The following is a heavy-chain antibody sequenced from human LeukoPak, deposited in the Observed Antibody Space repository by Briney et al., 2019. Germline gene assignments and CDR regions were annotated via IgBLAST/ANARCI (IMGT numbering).Heavy chain of an antibody. V-gene: IGHV3-7*01. Sequence: GGSLRLSCAASGLNFRKSWMTWVRQAPGRGLEWVANIKDDGSEKYYVDSVKGRFTISRDNAKNSLYLQMNSLSAVDTAVYYCTNWGDTWGLDFWGQGILVSVSS. D-gene: IGHD7-27*01. J-gene: IGHJ4*02. CDR3: TNWGDTWGLDF. CDR1: GLNFRKSW. CDR2: IKDDGSEK.